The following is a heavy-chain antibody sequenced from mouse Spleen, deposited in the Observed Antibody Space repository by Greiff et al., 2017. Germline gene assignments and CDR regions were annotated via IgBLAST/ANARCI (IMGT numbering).Heavy chain of an antibody. CDR2: ISSGGGNT. J-gene: IGHJ2*01. V-gene: IGHV5-9-3*01. Sequence: EVQVVESGGGLVKLGGSLKLSCAASGFTFSSYAMSWVRQTPEKRLEWVATISSGGGNTYYPDSVKGRFTISRDNAKNTLYLQMSSLKSEDTAMYYCARHNRRYYFDYWGQGTTLTVSS. CDR1: GFTFSSYA. D-gene: IGHD2-14*01. CDR3: ARHNRRYYFDY.